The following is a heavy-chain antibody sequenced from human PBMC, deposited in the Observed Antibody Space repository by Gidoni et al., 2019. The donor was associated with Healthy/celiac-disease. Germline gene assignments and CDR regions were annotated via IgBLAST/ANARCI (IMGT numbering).Heavy chain of an antibody. D-gene: IGHD6-13*01. J-gene: IGHJ4*02. CDR3: ARHRDSSSWGFPFDY. Sequence: EVQLVQSGAEVKKPGESLRISCKGSGYSSTSSWISWVRQMPGKGLEWMGRIDPSDSYTNYSPSFQGHVTISADKSISTAYLQWSSLKASDTAMYYCARHRDSSSWGFPFDYWGQGTLVTVSS. V-gene: IGHV5-10-1*03. CDR1: GYSSTSSW. CDR2: IDPSDSYT.